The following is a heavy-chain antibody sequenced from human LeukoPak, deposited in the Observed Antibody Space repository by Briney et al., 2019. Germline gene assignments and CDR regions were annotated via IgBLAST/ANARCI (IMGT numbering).Heavy chain of an antibody. D-gene: IGHD3-22*01. CDR2: INPSTSVA. Sequence: ASVTVSCKTSVFTFRDYYMHWVGQAPGKGREWMGWINPSTSVANYAQKFPARVTITRHTSTSTAYMELSRLRSDDTAIYYCVRVEYSDRSVYYYDWGQGTLVTVSS. V-gene: IGHV1-2*02. CDR1: VFTFRDYY. CDR3: VRVEYSDRSVYYYD. J-gene: IGHJ4*02.